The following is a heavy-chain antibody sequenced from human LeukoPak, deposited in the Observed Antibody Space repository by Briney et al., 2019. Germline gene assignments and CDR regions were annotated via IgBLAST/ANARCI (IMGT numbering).Heavy chain of an antibody. Sequence: PGGSLRLSCAASGFAFSSYGIHWVRQAPGKGLEWVSSITSSSTYMYYADSVKGRFTISRDNARNSLYLQMNSLRAEDTAVYYCARDPYSGSYWNYYYYYMDVWGKGTTVTISS. CDR3: ARDPYSGSYWNYYYYYMDV. D-gene: IGHD1-26*01. V-gene: IGHV3-21*01. J-gene: IGHJ6*03. CDR2: ITSSSTYM. CDR1: GFAFSSYG.